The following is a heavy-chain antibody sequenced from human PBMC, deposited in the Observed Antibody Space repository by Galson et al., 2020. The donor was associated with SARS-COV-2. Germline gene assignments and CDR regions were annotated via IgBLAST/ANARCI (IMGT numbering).Heavy chain of an antibody. Sequence: SETLSLTCTVSGGSISSYYWSWIRQPPGKGMEWIGYIYYSGSTNSNPSRKSRVTIAVDTSKNQFSLKLSSVTAADTAVYYCARHQKSKIFGVVMILGAFDIWGQGTRVTVSS. CDR3: ARHQKSKIFGVVMILGAFDI. CDR2: IYYSGST. J-gene: IGHJ3*02. V-gene: IGHV4-59*08. D-gene: IGHD3-3*01. CDR1: GGSISSYY.